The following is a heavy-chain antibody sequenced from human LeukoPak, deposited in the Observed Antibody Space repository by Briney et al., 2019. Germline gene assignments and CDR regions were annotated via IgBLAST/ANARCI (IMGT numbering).Heavy chain of an antibody. CDR2: INASNGNT. V-gene: IGHV1-3*01. Sequence: ASVKVSCKASGYTFTSYAMHWVRQAPGQRLEWMGWINASNGNTKYSQKFQGRVTITRDTSASTAYMELSSLRSEDTAVYYCASSYCSSTSCYPYYYYGMDVWGQGTTVTVSS. CDR3: ASSYCSSTSCYPYYYYGMDV. J-gene: IGHJ6*02. D-gene: IGHD2-2*01. CDR1: GYTFTSYA.